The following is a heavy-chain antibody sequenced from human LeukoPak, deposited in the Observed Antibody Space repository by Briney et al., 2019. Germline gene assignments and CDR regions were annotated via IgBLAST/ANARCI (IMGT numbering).Heavy chain of an antibody. CDR1: GGSIGSGSYY. D-gene: IGHD2-15*01. CDR3: ARGWSYYFDY. CDR2: IYTSGST. J-gene: IGHJ4*02. V-gene: IGHV4-61*02. Sequence: SQTLSLTCTVSGGSIGSGSYYWSWIRQPAGKGLEWIGRIYTSGSTNYNPSLKSRVTISVDTSKNQFSLKLSSVTAADTAVYYCARGWSYYFDYWGQGTLVTVSS.